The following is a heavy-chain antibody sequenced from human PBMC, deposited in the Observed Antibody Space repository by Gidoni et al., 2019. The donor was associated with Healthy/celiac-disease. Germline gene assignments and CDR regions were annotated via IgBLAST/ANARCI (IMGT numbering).Heavy chain of an antibody. Sequence: EVQLVESVGGLVKPGGSLRLSCEASRFTFRNAWMSWVRQAPGKGLEWVGRIKSKTDGRTTDYAAPVKGRFTISRDDSKNTLYLQMNSLKTEDTAVDYCTTDHGTTGYWGQGTLVTVSS. D-gene: IGHD1-7*01. CDR3: TTDHGTTGY. CDR2: IKSKTDGRTT. V-gene: IGHV3-15*01. J-gene: IGHJ4*02. CDR1: RFTFRNAW.